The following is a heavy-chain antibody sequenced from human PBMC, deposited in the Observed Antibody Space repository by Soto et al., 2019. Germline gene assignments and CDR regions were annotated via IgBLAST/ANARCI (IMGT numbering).Heavy chain of an antibody. CDR1: GGTFSSYA. D-gene: IGHD3-10*01. J-gene: IGHJ5*02. Sequence: GASVKYFCKASGGTFSSYAISWVRQAPGQGLEWMGGIIPIFGTANYAQKFQGRVTITADESTSTAYMELSSLRSEDTAVYYCAREYGSGSYYDNWFDPWGQGTLVTVS. CDR3: AREYGSGSYYDNWFDP. CDR2: IIPIFGTA. V-gene: IGHV1-69*13.